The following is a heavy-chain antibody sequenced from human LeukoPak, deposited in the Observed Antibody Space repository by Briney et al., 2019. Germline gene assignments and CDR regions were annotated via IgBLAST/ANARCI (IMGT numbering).Heavy chain of an antibody. CDR2: IGTAGDT. D-gene: IGHD1-26*01. CDR1: GFTFSSYD. J-gene: IGHJ6*03. V-gene: IGHV3-13*01. CDR3: ARANSKYSGSYYSYYYYMDV. Sequence: GGSLRLSCAASGFTFSSYDMHWVRQATGKGLEWVSAIGTAGDTYYPGSVKGRFTISRENAKNSLYLQMNSLRAGDTAVYYCARANSKYSGSYYSYYYYMDVWGKGTTVTISS.